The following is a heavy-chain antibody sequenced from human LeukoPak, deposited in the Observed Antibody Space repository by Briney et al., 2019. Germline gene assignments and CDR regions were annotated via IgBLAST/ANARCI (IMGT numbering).Heavy chain of an antibody. CDR2: IYPGDSRT. CDR3: ACRKLLDTWSDP. CDR1: AYSFTTDW. Sequence: GESLKISCKASAYSFTTDWIGWVRQMPGKGLEWMAVIYPGDSRTRYNPSFEGQISISADQSTSTAYLQWGSLKASDTAMYYWACRKLLDTWSDPWGQGTLVTVSS. V-gene: IGHV5-51*01. J-gene: IGHJ5*02.